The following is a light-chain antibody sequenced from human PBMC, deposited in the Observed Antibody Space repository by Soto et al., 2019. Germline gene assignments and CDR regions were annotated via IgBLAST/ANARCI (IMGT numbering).Light chain of an antibody. CDR3: QQYNNWPHT. J-gene: IGKJ3*01. CDR2: GAS. CDR1: QSVSSN. Sequence: EIVMTQSPATLSVSPGERATLSCRASQSVSSNLAWYQQKPGQAPRLLIYGASTRATGIPARFSGSGSGTEFTLTISSLQSADFAVYYCQQYNNWPHTFGPGTKVDIK. V-gene: IGKV3-15*01.